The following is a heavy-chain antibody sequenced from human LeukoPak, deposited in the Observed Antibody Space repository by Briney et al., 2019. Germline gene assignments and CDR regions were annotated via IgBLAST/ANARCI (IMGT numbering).Heavy chain of an antibody. J-gene: IGHJ5*02. CDR3: AKEESGNWGAPWFDP. D-gene: IGHD7-27*01. Sequence: GGSLRLSCAASGFTFSSYAMSWVRQAPGKGLGWVSAIRGSGDITYYADSVKGRFTISRDNSKNTLYLQMNSLRAEDTAVYYCAKEESGNWGAPWFDPWGQGTLVTVSS. CDR1: GFTFSSYA. CDR2: IRGSGDIT. V-gene: IGHV3-23*01.